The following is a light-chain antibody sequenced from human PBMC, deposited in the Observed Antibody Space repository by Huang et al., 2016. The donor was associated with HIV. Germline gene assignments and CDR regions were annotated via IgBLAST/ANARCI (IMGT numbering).Light chain of an antibody. CDR3: QQRADYLT. CDR2: DAS. Sequence: EIVLTQSPATLSLSPGESATLSCRASQSVSYFLAWYQQRPGQAPRLLIYDASNRATGIPARFSASVSWTDFTLTISSLGPEDFAVYYCQQRADYLTFGGGTKIEIK. CDR1: QSVSYF. J-gene: IGKJ4*01. V-gene: IGKV3-11*01.